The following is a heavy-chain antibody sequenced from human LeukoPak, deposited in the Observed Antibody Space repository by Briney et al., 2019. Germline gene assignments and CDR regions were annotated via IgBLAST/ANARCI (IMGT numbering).Heavy chain of an antibody. CDR2: ISAYNGNT. CDR1: GYTFTSYG. D-gene: IGHD3-16*01. J-gene: IGHJ3*02. V-gene: IGHV1-18*01. CDR3: ARDYSTDYIWGSYAFDI. Sequence: ASVKVSCKASGYTFTSYGISWVRQAPGQGLEWMGWISAYNGNTNYAQKLQGRVTMTTDTSTSTAYMELRSLRSDDTAVYYCARDYSTDYIWGSYAFDIWGQGTMVTVSS.